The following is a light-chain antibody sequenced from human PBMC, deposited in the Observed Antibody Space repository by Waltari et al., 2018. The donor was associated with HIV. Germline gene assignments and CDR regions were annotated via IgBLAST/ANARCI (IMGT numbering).Light chain of an antibody. CDR3: SSYSARGFVA. CDR2: EVY. J-gene: IGLJ3*02. CDR1: TSDFATFHF. Sequence: HSALTQPAPVSGSPGQSIPISCTGPTSDFATFHFVSWYQHSPGRAPKLLLFEVYSRPSGVSERFSGSKSGDTASLTISALRAEDEADYFCSSYSARGFVAFGGGTKVTVL. V-gene: IGLV2-14*01.